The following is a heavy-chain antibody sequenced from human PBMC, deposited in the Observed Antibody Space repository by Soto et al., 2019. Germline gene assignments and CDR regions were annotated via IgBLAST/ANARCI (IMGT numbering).Heavy chain of an antibody. CDR1: GFTFSRYW. CDR2: VDSDGSGT. CDR3: VRDDYGFDY. J-gene: IGHJ4*02. Sequence: GGSLRLSCAASGFTFSRYWMNWVRQAPGKGLVWVSRVDSDGSGTSYADSVKGRFTISRDNAKNTIYLQMNSLRVEDTAVYYCVRDDYGFDYWGQGTLVTVSS. V-gene: IGHV3-74*01. D-gene: IGHD3-16*01.